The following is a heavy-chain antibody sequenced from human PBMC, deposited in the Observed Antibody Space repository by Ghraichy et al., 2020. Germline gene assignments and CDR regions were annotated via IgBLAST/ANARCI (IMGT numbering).Heavy chain of an antibody. CDR3: ARVGHGYYYPTYYYYYGMDV. CDR2: ISSSSSTI. J-gene: IGHJ6*02. CDR1: GFTFSSYS. Sequence: GGSLRLSCAASGFTFSSYSMNWVRQAPGKGLEWVSYISSSSSTIYYADSVKGRFTISRDNAKNSLYLQMNSLRDEDTAVYYCARVGHGYYYPTYYYYYGMDVWGQGTTVTVSS. V-gene: IGHV3-48*02. D-gene: IGHD3-22*01.